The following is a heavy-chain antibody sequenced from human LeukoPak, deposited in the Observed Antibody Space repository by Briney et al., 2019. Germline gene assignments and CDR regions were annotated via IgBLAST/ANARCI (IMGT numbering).Heavy chain of an antibody. Sequence: PGGSLSLSCAASGFTFSSYSMNWVRQAPGKGLEWVSSISSSSSYIYYADSVKGRFTISRDNAKNSLFLEMNSLRVEDTAVYYCVRDMGRESIFDYWGQGTLVTVSS. CDR3: VRDMGRESIFDY. CDR1: GFTFSSYS. CDR2: ISSSSSYI. D-gene: IGHD3-10*01. V-gene: IGHV3-21*01. J-gene: IGHJ4*02.